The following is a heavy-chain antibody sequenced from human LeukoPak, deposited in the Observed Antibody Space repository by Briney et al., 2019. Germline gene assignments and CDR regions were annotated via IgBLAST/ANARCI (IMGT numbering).Heavy chain of an antibody. Sequence: GRSLRLSCAASGFTFSSYAMHWVRQAPGKGLEWVAVISYDGSNKYYADSVKGRFTISRDNSKNTLYLQMNSLRAEDTAVYYCARVPRSGYCSSTSCYVHGYWGQGTLVTVSS. CDR3: ARVPRSGYCSSTSCYVHGY. D-gene: IGHD2-2*01. J-gene: IGHJ4*02. CDR1: GFTFSSYA. CDR2: ISYDGSNK. V-gene: IGHV3-30-3*01.